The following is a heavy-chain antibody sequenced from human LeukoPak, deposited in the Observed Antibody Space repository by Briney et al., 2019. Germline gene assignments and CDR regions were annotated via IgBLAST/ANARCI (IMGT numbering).Heavy chain of an antibody. V-gene: IGHV4-39*01. Sequence: PSETLSLTCTVSGGSISSSSYYWGWIRQPPGKGLEWIGSIYYSGSTYYNPSLKSRATISVDTSKNQFSLKLSSVTAADTAVYYCARSVMVIAIDAFDIWGQGTMVTVSS. CDR3: ARSVMVIAIDAFDI. J-gene: IGHJ3*02. CDR1: GGSISSSSYY. D-gene: IGHD2-21*01. CDR2: IYYSGST.